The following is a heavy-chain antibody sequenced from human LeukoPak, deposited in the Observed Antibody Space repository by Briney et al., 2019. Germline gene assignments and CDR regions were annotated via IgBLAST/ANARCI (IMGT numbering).Heavy chain of an antibody. CDR2: IYYSGNT. Sequence: SQTLFLTCTVSGDSISNYYWSWIRQPPGKGLEWIGYIYYSGNTDYNPSLKSRVTISVDTSKNQFSLRLNFVTAADTAVYYCARYRNEALFAFDIWGQGTMVTVSS. CDR3: ARYRNEALFAFDI. D-gene: IGHD1-14*01. V-gene: IGHV4-59*01. CDR1: GDSISNYY. J-gene: IGHJ3*02.